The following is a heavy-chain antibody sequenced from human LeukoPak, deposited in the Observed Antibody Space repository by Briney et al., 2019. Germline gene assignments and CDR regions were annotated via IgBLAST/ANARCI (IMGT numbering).Heavy chain of an antibody. J-gene: IGHJ4*02. D-gene: IGHD3-22*01. CDR2: ISGRDDRT. V-gene: IGHV3-23*01. Sequence: GGSLRLSCAASGFSFSAYAMTWVRRAPGKGLEWVSSISGRDDRTYYADSAKGRFTISRDNSKNTLYLQMNSLRAEDTALYYCAKVAYDTYGHYYHDYFDYWGQGTLVTVSS. CDR1: GFSFSAYA. CDR3: AKVAYDTYGHYYHDYFDY.